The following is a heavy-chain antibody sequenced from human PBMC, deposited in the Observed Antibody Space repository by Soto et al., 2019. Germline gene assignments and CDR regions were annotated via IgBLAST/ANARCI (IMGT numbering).Heavy chain of an antibody. CDR1: GGKFGSHG. J-gene: IGHJ3*01. CDR2: FIPIFRTL. D-gene: IGHD3-22*01. V-gene: IGHV1-69*01. CDR3: VRDRRIYYSDPHDEFVASDYEV. Sequence: QVQLIQSAAEVKKPGSSVRVSCTASGGKFGSHGFSWVRQAPGQRLEWVGGFIPIFRTLTYTEKFQARVRIAADESTNTVYLDLSSLTSEDTAVYYCVRDRRIYYSDPHDEFVASDYEVWGQGTMVSVSS.